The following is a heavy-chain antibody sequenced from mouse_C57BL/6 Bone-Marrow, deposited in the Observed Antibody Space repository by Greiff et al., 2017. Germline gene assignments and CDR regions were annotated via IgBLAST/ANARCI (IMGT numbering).Heavy chain of an antibody. CDR2: IDPSDSYT. J-gene: IGHJ3*01. D-gene: IGHD3-3*01. CDR1: GYTFTSYW. CDR3: ARSGLLFAY. Sequence: QVQLQQPGAELVKPGASVKLSCKASGYTFTSYWMPWVKQRPGQGLEWIGEIDPSDSYTNYNQKFKGKATLTVDTSSSTAYMQLSSLTSEDSAVYYCARSGLLFAYWGQGTLVTVSA. V-gene: IGHV1-50*01.